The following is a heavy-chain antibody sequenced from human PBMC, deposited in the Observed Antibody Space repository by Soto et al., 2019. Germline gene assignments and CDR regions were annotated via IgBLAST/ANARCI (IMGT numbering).Heavy chain of an antibody. J-gene: IGHJ4*02. Sequence: EVQLVESGGGLVKPGGSLRLSCAASGFTFNNAWMNWVRQAPGKGLELVGRVKTKTDGETTDYAAPAKGRFTISRDDSIHTLYLQMNSLEIEDTAVYFCTSRIRTTNDYWGQGTLVTVSS. CDR3: TSRIRTTNDY. CDR1: GFTFNNAW. V-gene: IGHV3-15*07. D-gene: IGHD1-1*01. CDR2: VKTKTDGETT.